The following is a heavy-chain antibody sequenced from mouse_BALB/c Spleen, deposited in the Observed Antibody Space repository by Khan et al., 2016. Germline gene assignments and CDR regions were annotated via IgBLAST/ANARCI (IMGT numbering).Heavy chain of an antibody. CDR3: TRGDYYGSGY. J-gene: IGHJ2*01. Sequence: EVQLQESGPDLVKPSQSLSLTCTVTGYSISSGYSWHWIRQFPGNKLEWMAYIHYSGSTNYNPPLKSRTPITRDTSKNQSFLQLISVTTEDTATXNCTRGDYYGSGYWGQGTTLTVSS. D-gene: IGHD1-1*01. V-gene: IGHV3-1*02. CDR2: IHYSGST. CDR1: GYSISSGYS.